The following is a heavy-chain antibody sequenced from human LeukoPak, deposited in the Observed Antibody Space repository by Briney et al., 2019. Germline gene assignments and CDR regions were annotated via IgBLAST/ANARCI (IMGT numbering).Heavy chain of an antibody. Sequence: GGSLRLSCAASGFTFSDAWMSWVRQAPGKGLEWVANIKYDGSEKSYVDSVKGRFTISRDNAKNSLYLQMNSLSVEDTAVYYCARGHYAMDVWGQGTTVTVSS. V-gene: IGHV3-7*04. J-gene: IGHJ6*02. CDR1: GFTFSDAW. CDR2: IKYDGSEK. CDR3: ARGHYAMDV.